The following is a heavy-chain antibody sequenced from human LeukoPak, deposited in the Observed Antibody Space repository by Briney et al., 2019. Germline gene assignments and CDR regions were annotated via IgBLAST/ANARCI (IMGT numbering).Heavy chain of an antibody. V-gene: IGHV3-23*01. J-gene: IGHJ4*02. CDR1: GFTFSSYA. CDR2: ISGSGGST. CDR3: AGPVVPAAILGVGGDYFDY. Sequence: GGSLRLSCAASGFTFSSYAMSWVRQAPGKGLEWVSAISGSGGSTYYADSVKGRFTISRDNSRNTLYLQMNSLRAEDTAVYYCAGPVVPAAILGVGGDYFDYWGQGTLVTVSS. D-gene: IGHD2-2*01.